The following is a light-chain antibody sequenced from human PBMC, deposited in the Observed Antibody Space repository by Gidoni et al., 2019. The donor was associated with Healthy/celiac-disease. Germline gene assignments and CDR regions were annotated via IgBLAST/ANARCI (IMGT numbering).Light chain of an antibody. J-gene: IGKJ4*02. Sequence: DFKMPQSPSSLSASVGDRVTTTCRASQSISSYLHWYQQKPGKAPKLLIYAASSLQSGVPSRFSGSGSGTEFTLTISSLQPEDFATYYCQQSYSTPRTFGGGTKVEIK. V-gene: IGKV1-39*01. CDR3: QQSYSTPRT. CDR1: QSISSY. CDR2: AAS.